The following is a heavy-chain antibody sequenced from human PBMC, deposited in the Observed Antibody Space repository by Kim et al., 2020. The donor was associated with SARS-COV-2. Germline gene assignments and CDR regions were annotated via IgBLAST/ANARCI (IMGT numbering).Heavy chain of an antibody. CDR3: ARGWNYVFYFDY. Sequence: PSLKSRVTISVDTSKNQFSLKLSSVTVADTAVYYCARGWNYVFYFDYWGQGTLVTVSS. D-gene: IGHD1-7*01. V-gene: IGHV4-34*01. J-gene: IGHJ4*02.